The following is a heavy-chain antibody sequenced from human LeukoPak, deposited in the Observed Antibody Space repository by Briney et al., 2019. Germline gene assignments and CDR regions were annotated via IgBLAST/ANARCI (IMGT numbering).Heavy chain of an antibody. Sequence: GGSLRLSCATSGFTFSTYAMNWVRQAPGKGLEWVSVISASGTITNYADSVKGRFAVSRDKSKNTLVLQMDSLRAEDTAVYYCAKLGGNYSPYYSYMDVWGKGTTVTVSS. V-gene: IGHV3-23*01. CDR3: AKLGGNYSPYYSYMDV. CDR2: ISASGTIT. CDR1: GFTFSTYA. D-gene: IGHD1-26*01. J-gene: IGHJ6*03.